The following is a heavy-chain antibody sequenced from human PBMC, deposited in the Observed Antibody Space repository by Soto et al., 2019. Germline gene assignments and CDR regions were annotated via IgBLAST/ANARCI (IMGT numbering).Heavy chain of an antibody. CDR3: ARVGGQYCSSSSSSCNNWFDP. CDR1: GDSISSYY. J-gene: IGHJ5*02. D-gene: IGHD2-2*01. Sequence: PSETLSLTCTVSGDSISSYYWSWIRQPPGKGLEWIGYIHYSGSTNYNPSLKSRVTISVDTSKNQFSLKLSSVTGADTAVYYCARVGGQYCSSSSSSCNNWFDPWGQGTLVTVSS. V-gene: IGHV4-59*08. CDR2: IHYSGST.